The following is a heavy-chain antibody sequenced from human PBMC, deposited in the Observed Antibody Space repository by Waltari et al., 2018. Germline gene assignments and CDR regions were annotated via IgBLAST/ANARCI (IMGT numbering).Heavy chain of an antibody. CDR2: IIPIYGTP. Sequence: QVHLVQSGAEVRKPGSSVQVSCEASGGSFVPYAIAWVRQAPGQGLEWMAGIIPIYGTPNYAQKFQGRVNVAADELTRTAYMELSSLRSDDTAIYYCAKRIVGGPFDVWGQGTMVTVSS. CDR1: GGSFVPYA. D-gene: IGHD1-26*01. CDR3: AKRIVGGPFDV. V-gene: IGHV1-69*12. J-gene: IGHJ3*01.